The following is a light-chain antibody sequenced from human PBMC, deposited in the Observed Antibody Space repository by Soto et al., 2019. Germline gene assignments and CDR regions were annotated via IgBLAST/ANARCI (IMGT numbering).Light chain of an antibody. J-gene: IGKJ2*01. CDR1: QNINKN. V-gene: IGKV1-39*01. CDR3: QQSFHTPYT. Sequence: IQMTQSPSSLSAFVGDSVTISCRASQNINKNLNWYQQKSGKAPSLLMYEASTLQSGVPSRFSGSGSGTDFTFAITNLQPEDFATYYCQQSFHTPYTFGQGTKLEI. CDR2: EAS.